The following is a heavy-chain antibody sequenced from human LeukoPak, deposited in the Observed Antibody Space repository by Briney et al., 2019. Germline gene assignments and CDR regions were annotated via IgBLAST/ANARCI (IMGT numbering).Heavy chain of an antibody. CDR2: IIPIFGTA. CDR1: GGTFSSYA. V-gene: IGHV1-69*13. Sequence: SVKVSCKASGGTFSSYAISWVRQDPGQGLEWMGGIIPIFGTANYAQKFQGRVTITADESTSTAYMELSSLRSEDTAVYYCARRLSSGQNLFDYWGQGTLVTVSS. CDR3: ARRLSSGQNLFDY. D-gene: IGHD6-19*01. J-gene: IGHJ4*02.